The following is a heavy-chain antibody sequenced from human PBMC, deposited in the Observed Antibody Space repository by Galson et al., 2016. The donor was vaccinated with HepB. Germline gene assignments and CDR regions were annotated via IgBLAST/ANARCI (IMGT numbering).Heavy chain of an antibody. V-gene: IGHV3-48*02. J-gene: IGHJ6*02. CDR1: GFIFGHYT. D-gene: IGHD3-9*01. CDR3: ARGNYDVVTGYLGIPSNLYNYGLDV. CDR2: ISGSGTK. Sequence: SLRLSCAASGFIFGHYTMNWVRQAPGKGLEWVSNISGSGTKYYADSVKGRLTISRDNDKNSLFLQMNSLRDEDTAVYYCARGNYDVVTGYLGIPSNLYNYGLDVRGQGTTVSVSS.